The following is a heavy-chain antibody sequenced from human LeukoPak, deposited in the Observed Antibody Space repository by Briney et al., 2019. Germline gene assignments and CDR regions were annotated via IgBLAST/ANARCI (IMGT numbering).Heavy chain of an antibody. CDR1: GFTFSSYA. CDR3: ARPIAAVVGNWFDP. CDR2: ISYDGSNK. Sequence: PGRSLRLSCAASGFTFSSYAMHWVRQAPGKGLEWVAVISYDGSNKYYADSVKGRFTISRDNSKNTLYLQMNSLRAEDTAVYYCARPIAAVVGNWFDPWGQGTLVTVSP. V-gene: IGHV3-30-3*01. J-gene: IGHJ5*02. D-gene: IGHD6-13*01.